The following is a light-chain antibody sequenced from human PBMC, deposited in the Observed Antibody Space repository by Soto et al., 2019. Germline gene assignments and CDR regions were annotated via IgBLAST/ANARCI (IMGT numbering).Light chain of an antibody. CDR3: CSYAGSYTSL. V-gene: IGLV2-11*01. CDR2: DVT. Sequence: QSALTQPRSVSGSPGQSVTISCTGTSSNVGGYNYVSWYQQHPGKAPKLMIYDVTKRPSGVPDRFSGSKSGSTASLTISGLQAEDEADYYCCSYAGSYTSLFGGGTKLTVL. J-gene: IGLJ2*01. CDR1: SSNVGGYNY.